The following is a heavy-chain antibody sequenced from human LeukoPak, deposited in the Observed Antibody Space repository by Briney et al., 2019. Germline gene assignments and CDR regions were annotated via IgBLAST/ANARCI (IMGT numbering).Heavy chain of an antibody. V-gene: IGHV3-30*18. CDR3: ANYGDYQYFDY. CDR2: ISYDGTNK. J-gene: IGHJ4*02. Sequence: PGRSLILSCAASGFTFINYGMHWVRQAPGKGLEWVAVISYDGTNKYYADSVKGRFTISRDNSKNTLYLQMNSLKTDDTAVYYCANYGDYQYFDYWGQGTPVTVSS. CDR1: GFTFINYG. D-gene: IGHD4-17*01.